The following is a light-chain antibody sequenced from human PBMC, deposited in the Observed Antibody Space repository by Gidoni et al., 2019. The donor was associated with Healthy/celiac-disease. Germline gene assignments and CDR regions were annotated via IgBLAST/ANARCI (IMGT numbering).Light chain of an antibody. CDR2: GNS. J-gene: IGLJ2*01. CDR1: SSNIGAGYD. V-gene: IGLV1-40*01. Sequence: QSVLTQPPSVSVAPGQRVTISCTGISSNIGAGYDVHWYQQLPGTAPKLLIYGNSNRPSGVPDRFSGSKSGTSASLAITGLQAEDEADYYCQSYDSSLSGSVFGGGTKLTVL. CDR3: QSYDSSLSGSV.